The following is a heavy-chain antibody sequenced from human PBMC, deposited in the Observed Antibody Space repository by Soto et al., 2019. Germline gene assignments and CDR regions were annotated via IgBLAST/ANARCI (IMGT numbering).Heavy chain of an antibody. CDR3: ARGHPQAFDP. J-gene: IGHJ5*02. CDR2: IIPLFGTA. Sequence: QVQLVQSGAEVKKPGSSVKVSCKASGGSFSSYTISWVRQAPGQGLEWMGEIIPLFGTADYAQKFQGRVTITADNSTSTAYMQLSSLRSEDTAVYYCARGHPQAFDPGGQGTLVTVSS. V-gene: IGHV1-69*06. CDR1: GGSFSSYT.